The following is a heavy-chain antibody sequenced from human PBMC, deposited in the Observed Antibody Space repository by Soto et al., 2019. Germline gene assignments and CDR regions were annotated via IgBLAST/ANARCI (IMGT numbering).Heavy chain of an antibody. CDR1: GGSISSSNW. CDR2: IYHSGST. J-gene: IGHJ6*02. Sequence: SETLSLTCAVSGGSISSSNWWSWVRQPPGKGLEWIGEIYHSGSTNYNPSLKSRVTISVDKSKNQFSLKLSSVTAADTAVYYCARDRVVPAAMQIYYYYGMDVWGQGITVTVSS. CDR3: ARDRVVPAAMQIYYYYGMDV. V-gene: IGHV4-4*02. D-gene: IGHD2-2*01.